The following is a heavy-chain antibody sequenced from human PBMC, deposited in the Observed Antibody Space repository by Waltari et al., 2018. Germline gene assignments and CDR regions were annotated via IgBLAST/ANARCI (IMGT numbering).Heavy chain of an antibody. CDR2: ISGSGGTT. J-gene: IGHJ4*02. CDR3: AKTQDFDFWSGSYFDH. D-gene: IGHD3-3*01. CDR1: GFIFTSYA. V-gene: IGHV3-23*01. Sequence: EVQLLESGEGLVQPGGSLRLSCAASGFIFTSYAMRWVRQAPGEGLEWVSGISGSGGTTYYAASVKGRLTISRDNSNDTVYLQMNSLTAEDTAVYYCAKTQDFDFWSGSYFDHWGQGALVNVFS.